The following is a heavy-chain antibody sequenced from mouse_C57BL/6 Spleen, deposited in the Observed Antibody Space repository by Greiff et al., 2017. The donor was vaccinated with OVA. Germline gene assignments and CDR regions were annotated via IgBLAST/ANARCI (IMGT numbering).Heavy chain of an antibody. CDR2: INPSNGGT. Sequence: QVQLQQPGTELVKPGASVKLSCKASGYTFTSYWMHWVKQRPGQGLEWIGNINPSNGGTNYNEKFKSKATLTVDKSSSTAYMQLSTLTSEDSAVYYCARVPSYDYDESYFDYWGQGTTLTVSS. V-gene: IGHV1-53*01. D-gene: IGHD2-4*01. J-gene: IGHJ2*01. CDR1: GYTFTSYW. CDR3: ARVPSYDYDESYFDY.